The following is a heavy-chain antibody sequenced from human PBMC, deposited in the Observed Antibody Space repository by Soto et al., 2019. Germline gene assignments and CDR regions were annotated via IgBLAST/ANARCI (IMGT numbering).Heavy chain of an antibody. Sequence: QVQLVESGGGVVQPGRSLRLSCAASGFTFSSYGMHWVRQAPGKGLEWVAVIWYDGSNKYYADSVKGRFTISRDNSKNTLYLQMNSLRAEDTAVYYCARGCWFRGSRGWAFDIWGQGTMVTVSS. CDR3: ARGCWFRGSRGWAFDI. V-gene: IGHV3-33*01. CDR2: IWYDGSNK. J-gene: IGHJ3*02. D-gene: IGHD3-10*01. CDR1: GFTFSSYG.